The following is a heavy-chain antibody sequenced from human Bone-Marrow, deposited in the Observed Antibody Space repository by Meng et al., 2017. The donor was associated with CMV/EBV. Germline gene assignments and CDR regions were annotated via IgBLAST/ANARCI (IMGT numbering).Heavy chain of an antibody. D-gene: IGHD1-26*01. CDR2: INPDSGGT. Sequence: ASVKVSCKASGYTFTGYYIHWVRQAPGQGLEWMGWINPDSGGTNYAQMFQGRVTMTRDTSISTAYMELSRLRSDDTAVYYCASFFVGASDYYGMDVWGQGTTVTVSS. CDR3: ASFFVGASDYYGMDV. CDR1: GYTFTGYY. J-gene: IGHJ6*02. V-gene: IGHV1-2*02.